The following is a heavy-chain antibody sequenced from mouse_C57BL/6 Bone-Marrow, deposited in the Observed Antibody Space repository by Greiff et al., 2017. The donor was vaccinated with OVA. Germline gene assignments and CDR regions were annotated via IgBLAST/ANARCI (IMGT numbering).Heavy chain of an antibody. J-gene: IGHJ2*01. Sequence: EVNLVESGGGLVKPGGSLKLSCAASGFTFSDYGMHWVRQAPEKGLEWVAYISSGSSTIYSADTVKGRFTISRDNAKNTLFLQMTSLRSEDTAMYYCARSDYDYFDYWGQGTTLTVSS. CDR2: ISSGSSTI. CDR3: ARSDYDYFDY. D-gene: IGHD2-4*01. CDR1: GFTFSDYG. V-gene: IGHV5-17*01.